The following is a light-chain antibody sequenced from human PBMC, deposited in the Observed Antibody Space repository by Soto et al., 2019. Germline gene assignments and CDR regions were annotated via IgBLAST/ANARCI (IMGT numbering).Light chain of an antibody. CDR2: AAS. V-gene: IGKV1-6*01. Sequence: AIQMTQSPSSLSASVGDRVTITCRASQGIRNDLGWYQQKPGKAPKLLIYAASSLQSGVPSRFSGSVSGTDFTLTISSLQPEDFATYSCQKYSSVPVFGPGTKVEIK. CDR3: QKYSSVPV. J-gene: IGKJ3*01. CDR1: QGIRND.